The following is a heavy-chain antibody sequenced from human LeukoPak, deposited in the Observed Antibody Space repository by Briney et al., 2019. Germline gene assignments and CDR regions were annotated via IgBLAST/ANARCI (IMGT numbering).Heavy chain of an antibody. CDR2: ISSSSSYI. Sequence: PGGSLRLSCAASGFTFSSYSMNWVRQAPGKGLEWVSSISSSSSYIYYADPVKGRFTISRDNAKNSLYLQMNSLRAEDTAVYYCARDARVTMVRGPRYYYGMDVWGKGTTVTVSS. J-gene: IGHJ6*04. CDR3: ARDARVTMVRGPRYYYGMDV. CDR1: GFTFSSYS. D-gene: IGHD3-10*01. V-gene: IGHV3-21*01.